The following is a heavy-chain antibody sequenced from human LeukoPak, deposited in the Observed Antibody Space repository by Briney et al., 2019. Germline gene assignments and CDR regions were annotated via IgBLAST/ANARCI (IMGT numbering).Heavy chain of an antibody. CDR3: ARGPGYYDSSGLIH. D-gene: IGHD3-22*01. Sequence: MASETLSLTCAVYGGSFNGYYWSWIRQPPGKGLEWIGEINHSGSTNYNPSLKSRVTISVDTSKNQFSLKLSSVTAADTAVYYCARGPGYYDSSGLIHWGQGTLVTVSS. CDR1: GGSFNGYY. V-gene: IGHV4-34*01. J-gene: IGHJ4*02. CDR2: INHSGST.